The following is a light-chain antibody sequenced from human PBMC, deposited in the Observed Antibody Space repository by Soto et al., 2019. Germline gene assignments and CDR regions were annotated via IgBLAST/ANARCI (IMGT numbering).Light chain of an antibody. CDR3: QQYSNWTPLT. J-gene: IGKJ4*01. CDR2: DAS. V-gene: IGKV3-15*01. Sequence: EIGLTHSPATLSVSPGEIATLSCRSIQSVRSNLAWYQQKAGQAPRLLIFDASTRATNIPARFSGSGSGTEFTLTISSLQSEDFAVYYCQQYSNWTPLTFGGGTKVDIK. CDR1: QSVRSN.